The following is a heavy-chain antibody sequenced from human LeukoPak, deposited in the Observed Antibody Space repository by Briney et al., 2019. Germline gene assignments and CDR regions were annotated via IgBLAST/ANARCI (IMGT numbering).Heavy chain of an antibody. CDR3: ARARIQLWLRYMDV. Sequence: SETLSLTCTVSGGSISSSSYYWGWIRQPPGKGLEWIGSIFHSGSTYYNPSLKSRVTLSVDTSQNQFSLKLSSVTAADTAVYYCARARIQLWLRYMDVWGKGTTVTVSS. V-gene: IGHV4-39*07. CDR1: GGSISSSSYY. CDR2: IFHSGST. D-gene: IGHD5-18*01. J-gene: IGHJ6*03.